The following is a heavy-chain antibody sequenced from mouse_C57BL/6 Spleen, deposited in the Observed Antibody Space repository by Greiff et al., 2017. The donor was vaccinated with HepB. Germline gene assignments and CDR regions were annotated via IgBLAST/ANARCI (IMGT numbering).Heavy chain of an antibody. CDR1: GYTFTSYW. V-gene: IGHV1-52*01. Sequence: QVQLQQPGAELVRPGSSVKLSCKASGYTFTSYWMHWVKQRPIQGLEWIGNIDPSDSETHYNQKFKDKATLTGDKSSSTAYMQLSSLTSEDSAVYYCASADDGYYFAYWGQGTLVTVAA. J-gene: IGHJ3*01. CDR2: IDPSDSET. D-gene: IGHD2-3*01. CDR3: ASADDGYYFAY.